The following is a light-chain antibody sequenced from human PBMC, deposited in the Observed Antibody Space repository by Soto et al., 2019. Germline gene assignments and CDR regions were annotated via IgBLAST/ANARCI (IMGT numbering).Light chain of an antibody. CDR1: QGLSGS. CDR3: QQGRNWPLT. Sequence: DIQMTQSPSSVSASVGDRVTITCRATQGLSGSLAWYQQKPGKAPKLLISVTTRLKSGVPSRFSGSASGTAFTLPIVSLQPEDLAAYYCQQGRNWPLTFGQGTRLEIK. CDR2: VTT. J-gene: IGKJ5*01. V-gene: IGKV1-12*01.